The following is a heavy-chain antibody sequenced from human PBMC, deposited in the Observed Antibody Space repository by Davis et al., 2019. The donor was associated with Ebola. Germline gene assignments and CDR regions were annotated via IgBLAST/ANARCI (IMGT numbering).Heavy chain of an antibody. CDR2: TSDDGSNK. CDR3: ANKWSLGYCSHINCYATY. Sequence: PGGSLRLSCVASGFTFSQYAMHWVRQAPGKGLEWVAVTSDDGSNKYYADSVKGRFTVSRDNSKNTLYLQMNSLRAEDTAVYYCANKWSLGYCSHINCYATYWGQGTLVTVSS. J-gene: IGHJ4*02. V-gene: IGHV3-30-3*01. D-gene: IGHD2-15*01. CDR1: GFTFSQYA.